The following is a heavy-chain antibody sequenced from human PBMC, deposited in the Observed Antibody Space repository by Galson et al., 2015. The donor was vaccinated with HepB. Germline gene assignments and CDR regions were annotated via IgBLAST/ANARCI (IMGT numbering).Heavy chain of an antibody. J-gene: IGHJ5*01. CDR3: AKGYGLFDF. D-gene: IGHD5-18*01. CDR2: ISGNGDST. V-gene: IGHV3-23*01. CDR1: GFGFDTHA. Sequence: SLRLSCAASGFGFDTHAMSWVRQAPGKGLEWISGISGNGDSTFYGDSVKGRFTVSRDNSKNILFLQMNSLRAEDTGIYFCAKGYGLFDFWGPGTLVTVSP.